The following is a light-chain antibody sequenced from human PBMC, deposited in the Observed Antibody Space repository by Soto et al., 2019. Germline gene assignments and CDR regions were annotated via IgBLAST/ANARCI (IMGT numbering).Light chain of an antibody. Sequence: QSALTQPPSASGSPGQSVTISCTGTSSDVGGYNYVSWYQQRPGKAPKLMIYEVSKRPSGVPDRFSGSKSGNTASLTVSGLQAEDEADYYCSSYAGSNNGVFGGGTKVTVL. V-gene: IGLV2-8*01. CDR1: SSDVGGYNY. CDR2: EVS. CDR3: SSYAGSNNGV. J-gene: IGLJ2*01.